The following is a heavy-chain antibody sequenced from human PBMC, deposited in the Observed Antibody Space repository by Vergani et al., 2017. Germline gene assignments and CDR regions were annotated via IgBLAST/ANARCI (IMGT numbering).Heavy chain of an antibody. J-gene: IGHJ6*02. Sequence: QVQLVQSGAEVKKPGSSVKVSCKASGPTFRSNTISWVRQVPGQGLEWMGRIIPVLGKTKYAQDFQGRLTITADTSTSTAYMELTSLRSQDTAVYYCARDPRGYGGDPEDYYYGMDVWGQGTTVTVSS. D-gene: IGHD2-21*02. CDR3: ARDPRGYGGDPEDYYYGMDV. CDR2: IIPVLGKT. V-gene: IGHV1-69*08. CDR1: GPTFRSNT.